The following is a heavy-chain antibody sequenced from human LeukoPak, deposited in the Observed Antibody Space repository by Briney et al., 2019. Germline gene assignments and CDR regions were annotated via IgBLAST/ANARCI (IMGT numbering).Heavy chain of an antibody. J-gene: IGHJ4*02. D-gene: IGHD3-9*01. CDR3: ARSENILTGYYDY. V-gene: IGHV4-34*01. CDR2: INHSGST. Sequence: SETLSLTCAVYGGSFSGYYWSWIRQPPGKGLEWIGEINHSGSTNYNPSLKSRVTISVDTSKNQFSLKLSSVTAADTAVYYCARSENILTGYYDYWGQGTLVTVSS. CDR1: GGSFSGYY.